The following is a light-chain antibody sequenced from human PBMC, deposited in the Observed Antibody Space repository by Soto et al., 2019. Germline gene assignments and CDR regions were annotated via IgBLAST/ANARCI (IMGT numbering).Light chain of an antibody. CDR3: SSFTTSSTYV. V-gene: IGLV2-14*02. J-gene: IGLJ1*01. CDR2: DVS. CDR1: SSDVGNYNL. Sequence: QSALTQPASLSGSPGQSITIPCTGTSSDVGNYNLVSWYQQHPGKAPKRMIYDVSNRPSGVSDRFSGSKSGNTASLTISGLQAEDEAEYYCSSFTTSSTYVFGTGTKVTVL.